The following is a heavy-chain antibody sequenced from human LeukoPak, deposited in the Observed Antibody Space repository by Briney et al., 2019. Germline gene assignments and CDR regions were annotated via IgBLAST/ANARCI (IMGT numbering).Heavy chain of an antibody. J-gene: IGHJ5*02. CDR2: INPNSGGT. CDR1: GYTFTCYY. V-gene: IGHV1-2*02. Sequence: ASVKVSCKASGYTFTCYYMHWVRQAPGQGLEWMGWINPNSGGTNYARKFQGRVTMTRDTSISTAYMELSRLRSDDTAVYYCARGSYYYDSSGYYDGGWFDPWGQGTLVTVSS. D-gene: IGHD3-22*01. CDR3: ARGSYYYDSSGYYDGGWFDP.